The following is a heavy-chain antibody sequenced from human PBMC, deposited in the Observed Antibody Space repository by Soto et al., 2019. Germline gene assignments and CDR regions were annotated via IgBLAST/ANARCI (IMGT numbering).Heavy chain of an antibody. CDR1: GFTFSTYT. D-gene: IGHD1-26*01. CDR3: VREDGKVGTNSAFDY. J-gene: IGHJ4*02. V-gene: IGHV3-21*01. Sequence: PGGSLRLSCASSGFTFSTYTMNWVRQAPGKGLEWVSSINGRGNYIYYAESVKGRFTISRDNAKNSLYLQMDRLRAEDTALYYCVREDGKVGTNSAFDYGGWGAMGTVSS. CDR2: INGRGNYI.